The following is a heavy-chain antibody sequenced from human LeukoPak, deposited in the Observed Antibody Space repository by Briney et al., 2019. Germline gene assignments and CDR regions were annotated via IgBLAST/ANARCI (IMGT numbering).Heavy chain of an antibody. V-gene: IGHV3-30*02. Sequence: GGSLRLSCAASGFTFSSYAMHWVRQAPGKGLEWVAFIRYDGNNKYYADSVKGRFTISRDNSKNTLYLQMNSLRAEDTAVFYCAKPGYDSSGFDYWGQGTLVTVSS. D-gene: IGHD3-22*01. CDR3: AKPGYDSSGFDY. J-gene: IGHJ4*02. CDR2: IRYDGNNK. CDR1: GFTFSSYA.